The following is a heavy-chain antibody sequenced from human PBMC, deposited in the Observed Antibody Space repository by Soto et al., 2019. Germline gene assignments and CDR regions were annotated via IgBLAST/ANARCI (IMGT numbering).Heavy chain of an antibody. CDR2: IYYDGSNR. Sequence: GGSLRLSCVASGFTFSTYAMHLVRQAPGKGLEWVAVIYYDGSNRYYADSVKGRFSISRDNSKNTLYLQMNSLRAEDTAVYYCPRSYCSNGVCYYYFDHGGQGTLVTVSS. CDR1: GFTFSTYA. J-gene: IGHJ4*02. CDR3: PRSYCSNGVCYYYFDH. D-gene: IGHD2-8*01. V-gene: IGHV3-33*01.